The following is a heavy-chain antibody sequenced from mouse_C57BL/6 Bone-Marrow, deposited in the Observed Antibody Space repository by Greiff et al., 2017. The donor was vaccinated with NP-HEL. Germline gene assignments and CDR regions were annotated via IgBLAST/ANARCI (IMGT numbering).Heavy chain of an antibody. CDR2: ISNLAYSI. CDR1: GFTFSDYG. D-gene: IGHD2-4*01. Sequence: DVKLVESGGGLVQPGGSLKLSCAASGFTFSDYGMAWVRQAPRKGPEWVAFISNLAYSIYYADTVTGRFTISRENAKNTLYLEMSSLRSEDTAMYYCARCHYYDYDGVFDYWGQGTTLTVSS. J-gene: IGHJ2*01. CDR3: ARCHYYDYDGVFDY. V-gene: IGHV5-15*01.